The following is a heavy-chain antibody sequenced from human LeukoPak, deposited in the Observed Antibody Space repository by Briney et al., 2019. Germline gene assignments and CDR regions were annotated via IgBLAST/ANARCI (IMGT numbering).Heavy chain of an antibody. CDR1: GGTFSSYA. CDR3: ARGLGYCSSTSCYSRFDP. CDR2: IIPILGTA. J-gene: IGHJ5*02. V-gene: IGHV1-69*05. Sequence: SVKVSCKASGGTFSSYAISWVRQAPGQGLEWMGGIIPILGTANYAQKFQGRVTITTDESTSTAYMELNSLRSEDTAVYYCARGLGYCSSTSCYSRFDPWGQGTLVTVSS. D-gene: IGHD2-2*01.